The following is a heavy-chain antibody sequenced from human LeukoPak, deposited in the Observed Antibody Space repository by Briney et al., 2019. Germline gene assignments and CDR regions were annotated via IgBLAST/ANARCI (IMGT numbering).Heavy chain of an antibody. CDR2: IYYSGST. J-gene: IGHJ3*02. CDR1: GGSVSSGSYY. CDR3: AGGKESYGFGAFDI. D-gene: IGHD5-18*01. Sequence: SETLSLTCTVSGGSVSSGSYYWSWIRQPPGKGLEWIGYIYYSGSTNYNPSLKSRVTISVDTSKNQFSLKLSSVTAADTAVYYCAGGKESYGFGAFDIWGQGTMVTVSS. V-gene: IGHV4-61*01.